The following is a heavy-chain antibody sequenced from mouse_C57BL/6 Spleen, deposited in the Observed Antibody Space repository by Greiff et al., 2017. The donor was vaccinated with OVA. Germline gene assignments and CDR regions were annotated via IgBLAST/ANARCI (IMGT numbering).Heavy chain of an antibody. CDR3: ARSKVYYGNSYGMDY. J-gene: IGHJ4*01. Sequence: QVQLQQPGTELVKPGASVKLSCKASGYTFTSYWMHWVKQRPGQGLEWIGRIHPSDSDTNYNQKLKGKATLTVDKPTSTAYMQLSSLTSEDSAVYYCARSKVYYGNSYGMDYWGQGTSVTVSS. CDR1: GYTFTSYW. D-gene: IGHD2-1*01. CDR2: IHPSDSDT. V-gene: IGHV1-74*01.